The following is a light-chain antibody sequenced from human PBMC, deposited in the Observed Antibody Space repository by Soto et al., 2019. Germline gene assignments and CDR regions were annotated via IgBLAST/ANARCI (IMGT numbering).Light chain of an antibody. CDR3: QQRSNWPPSIT. V-gene: IGKV3-11*01. Sequence: EIVLTQSPATLSLSPGERATLSCRASQSVSSDLAWYQQKPGQAPRPLIYDASNRATGIPARFSGSGSGTDFTLTISSLEPEDFAVYYCQQRSNWPPSITFGQGTRLEIK. J-gene: IGKJ5*01. CDR1: QSVSSD. CDR2: DAS.